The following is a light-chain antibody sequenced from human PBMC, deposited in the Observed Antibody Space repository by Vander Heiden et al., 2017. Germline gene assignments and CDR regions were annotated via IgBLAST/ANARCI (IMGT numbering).Light chain of an antibody. J-gene: IGLJ3*02. V-gene: IGLV6-57*01. CDR2: EDN. CDR3: QSYDSSNRGV. Sequence: FMLTQPHSVSASPGKTVTISCTRSSGSIASNYVQWYQQRPGSSPTTVIYEDNQRPSGVPDRFSGSIDSSSNSASLTISGLKTEDEADYYCQSYDSSNRGVFGGGTKLTVL. CDR1: SGSIASNY.